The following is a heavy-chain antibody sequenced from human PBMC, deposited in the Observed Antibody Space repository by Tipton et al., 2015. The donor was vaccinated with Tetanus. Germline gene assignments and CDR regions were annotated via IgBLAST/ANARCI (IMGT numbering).Heavy chain of an antibody. CDR1: GGSVRGGTFY. D-gene: IGHD2/OR15-2a*01. CDR3: ARHQGGFFAPFDY. V-gene: IGHV4-39*01. J-gene: IGHJ4*02. Sequence: LRLSCTVSGGSVRGGTFYWGWIRQPPGKGLEWIGGIYESGDTYYIPSLKSRVTISVDTSKNQFFLNLNSMSAADTGVYYCARHQGGFFAPFDYWGQGNLVSVSS. CDR2: IYESGDT.